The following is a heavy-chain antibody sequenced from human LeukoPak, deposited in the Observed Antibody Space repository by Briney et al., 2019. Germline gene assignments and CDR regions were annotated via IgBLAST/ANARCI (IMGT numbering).Heavy chain of an antibody. CDR2: IYRSRTT. Sequence: SETLSLTCTVSGGSISSSSYYWGWGRQPPGRGVEWICTIYRSRTTSYNPSLKRRVTISVDTSKNQFSLKVNSVTAADTAVYYCARRHSSGWFYYWGQGTLVTVSS. J-gene: IGHJ4*02. D-gene: IGHD6-19*01. CDR3: ARRHSSGWFYY. CDR1: GGSISSSSYY. V-gene: IGHV4-39*07.